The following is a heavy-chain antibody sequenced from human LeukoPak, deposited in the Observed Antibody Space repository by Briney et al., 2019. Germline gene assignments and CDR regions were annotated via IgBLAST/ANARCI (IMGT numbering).Heavy chain of an antibody. V-gene: IGHV4-59*01. CDR3: AGTAASYYYYYGMDV. J-gene: IGHJ6*02. Sequence: SETLSLTCTVSGDSISSYYWSWIRQPPGKGLVWIGYIYYSGSTNYNPSLKSRVTISVDTSKNQFSLRLTSVTAADTAVYYCAGTAASYYYYYGMDVWGQGTTVTVSS. CDR1: GDSISSYY. CDR2: IYYSGST. D-gene: IGHD6-25*01.